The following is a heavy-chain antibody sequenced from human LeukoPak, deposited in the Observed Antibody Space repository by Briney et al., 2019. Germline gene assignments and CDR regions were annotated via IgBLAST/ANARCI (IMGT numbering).Heavy chain of an antibody. CDR1: GGSISSYY. D-gene: IGHD6-13*01. J-gene: IGHJ4*02. CDR3: ASSGHLVDSSSWYTFDY. CDR2: IYYSGST. Sequence: SETLSLTCTVSGGSISSYYWSWIRQPPGMGLEWIGYIYYSGSTNYNPSLKSRVTISVDTSKNQFSLKLSSVTAADTAVYYCASSGHLVDSSSWYTFDYWGQGTLVTVSS. V-gene: IGHV4-59*01.